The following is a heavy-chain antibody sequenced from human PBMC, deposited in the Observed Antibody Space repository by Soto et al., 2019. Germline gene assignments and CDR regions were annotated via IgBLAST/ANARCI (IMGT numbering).Heavy chain of an antibody. J-gene: IGHJ5*02. V-gene: IGHV3-33*01. Sequence: QVQLVESGGGVVQPGRSLTLSCVASGFTLSNYGMHWVRQAPGKGLEWVAVIWYDGTTTYSADSVKGRFSISRDNSKNALFLQLSSLRAEDTAVHYCARNVASSGSSRWFDTWGRGTLVTVSS. CDR2: IWYDGTTT. D-gene: IGHD3-10*01. CDR1: GFTLSNYG. CDR3: ARNVASSGSSRWFDT.